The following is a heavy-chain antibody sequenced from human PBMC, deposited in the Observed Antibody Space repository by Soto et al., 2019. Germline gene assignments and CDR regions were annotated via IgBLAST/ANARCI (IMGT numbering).Heavy chain of an antibody. CDR1: GGTFSTDS. V-gene: IGHV1-69*12. CDR2: IIPMFGTA. J-gene: IGHJ6*02. Sequence: QVQLVQSGAEVKKPGSSVKVSCKASGGTFSTDSISWVRQAPGQGLEWMGGIIPMFGTANNAQKFQGRVTSTADESTSTAYMELSSLRSEDTAVYFCAREIDGYYGMGVWGQGTTVTVAS. CDR3: AREIDGYYGMGV.